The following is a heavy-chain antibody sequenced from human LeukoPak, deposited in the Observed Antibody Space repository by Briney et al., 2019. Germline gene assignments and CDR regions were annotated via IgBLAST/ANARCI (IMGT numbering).Heavy chain of an antibody. Sequence: SETLSLTCTVSGGSISSGGYYWSWIRQSPGKGLEWIGEINHSGSTNYNPSLKSRVTISVDTSKNQFSLKLSSVTAADTAVYYCAKTRKYALTPYDSSGYFDYWGQGTLVTVSS. CDR3: AKTRKYALTPYDSSGYFDY. CDR2: INHSGST. J-gene: IGHJ4*02. CDR1: GGSISSGGYY. V-gene: IGHV4-39*07. D-gene: IGHD3-22*01.